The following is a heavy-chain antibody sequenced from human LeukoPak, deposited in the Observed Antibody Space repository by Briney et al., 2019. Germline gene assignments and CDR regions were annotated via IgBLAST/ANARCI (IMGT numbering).Heavy chain of an antibody. CDR1: GFTFSSHW. D-gene: IGHD5-18*01. V-gene: IGHV3-74*01. CDR3: ASPMWDTAIHDY. J-gene: IGHJ4*02. Sequence: PGGPLRLSCAASGFTFSSHWMHWVRQAPGKGLVWVSRINSDGSITPYADSVKGRFTISRDNAKDTLYLQMNSLRAEDAAVYYCASPMWDTAIHDYWGQGTLVTVSS. CDR2: INSDGSIT.